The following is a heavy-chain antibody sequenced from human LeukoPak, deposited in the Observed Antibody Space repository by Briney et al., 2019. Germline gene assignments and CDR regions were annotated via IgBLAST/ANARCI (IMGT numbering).Heavy chain of an antibody. D-gene: IGHD1-26*01. CDR3: ARGAVGAANYDY. J-gene: IGHJ4*02. CDR1: GFTVSGSY. V-gene: IGHV3-53*01. Sequence: GGSLGRACAASGFTVSGSYMNWVRQAPGKGLEGVSVIYSGGSTHYADSVKGRFTISRDNSKNTLYLQMNSLRVEDTAMYYCARGAVGAANYDYWGQGTLVTVSS. CDR2: IYSGGST.